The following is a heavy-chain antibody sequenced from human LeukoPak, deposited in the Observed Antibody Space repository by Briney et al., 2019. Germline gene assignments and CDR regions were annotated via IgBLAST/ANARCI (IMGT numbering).Heavy chain of an antibody. CDR3: ARDPPRGYGMDV. J-gene: IGHJ6*02. CDR1: GGSITNANW. V-gene: IGHV4-4*02. Sequence: PSETLSLTCDVSGGSITNANWWPWVRQTTGKGLEWIGGIYPTGDTNYNPSLKSRVTISMDKSKNQYSLRVTSMTAADTGVYYCARDPPRGYGMDVWGPGITVAVSS. CDR2: IYPTGDT.